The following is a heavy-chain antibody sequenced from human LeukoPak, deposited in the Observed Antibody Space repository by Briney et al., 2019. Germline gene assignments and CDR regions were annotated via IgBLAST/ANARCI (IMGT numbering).Heavy chain of an antibody. CDR2: IYYSGST. Sequence: SETLSLTCTVSGGSISSSYYYWGWIRQPPGKGLEWIGSIYYSGSTDYNPTLKSRVTISVDTSKKQLSLKLRSVTAADTAVYYCARLRDEVYSYGSLDYWGQGTLVTVSS. D-gene: IGHD5-18*01. V-gene: IGHV4-39*01. CDR3: ARLRDEVYSYGSLDY. CDR1: GGSISSSYYY. J-gene: IGHJ4*02.